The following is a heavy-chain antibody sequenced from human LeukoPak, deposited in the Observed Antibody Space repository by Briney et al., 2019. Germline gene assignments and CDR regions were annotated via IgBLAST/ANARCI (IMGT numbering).Heavy chain of an antibody. CDR1: SGSFSGYY. CDR3: ARGRYFDWLFVSAFDY. D-gene: IGHD3-9*01. V-gene: IGHV4-34*01. J-gene: IGHJ4*02. Sequence: SETLSLTCAVYSGSFSGYYWTWFRQPPGKGLEWIGEFNHNWGAKYNPSLQSRVTISVDTSNNHLSLSLNSVTAADTAMYFCARGRYFDWLFVSAFDYWGQGTLVTVSS. CDR2: FNHNWGA.